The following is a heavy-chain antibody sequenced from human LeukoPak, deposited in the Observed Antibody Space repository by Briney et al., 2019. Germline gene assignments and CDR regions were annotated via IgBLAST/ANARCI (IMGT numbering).Heavy chain of an antibody. CDR1: GFTFSSYS. CDR3: ARDPGGGRYYDFWSGTQPFDY. Sequence: GGSLRLSCAASGFTFSSYSMNWVRQAPGKGLEWVSSISSSSSYIYYADSVKGRFTISRDNAKNSLYLQMNSLRAEDTAVYYCARDPGGGRYYDFWSGTQPFDYWGQGTLVTVSS. CDR2: ISSSSSYI. V-gene: IGHV3-21*01. J-gene: IGHJ4*02. D-gene: IGHD3-3*01.